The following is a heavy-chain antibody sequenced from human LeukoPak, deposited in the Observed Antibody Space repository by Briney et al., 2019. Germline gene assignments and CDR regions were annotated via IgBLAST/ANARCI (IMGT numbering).Heavy chain of an antibody. CDR1: GFSFPSFG. CDR2: ISGSSGET. Sequence: ASVKVSCNTSGFSFPSFGISRVRQAPGQGLEWMGWISGSSGETNSAQKFQGRITLTTDTSTRTAYMELRSLRSDDTAVYYCARVLAGHPGYWGQGTLVTVSS. J-gene: IGHJ4*02. D-gene: IGHD6-19*01. CDR3: ARVLAGHPGY. V-gene: IGHV1-18*01.